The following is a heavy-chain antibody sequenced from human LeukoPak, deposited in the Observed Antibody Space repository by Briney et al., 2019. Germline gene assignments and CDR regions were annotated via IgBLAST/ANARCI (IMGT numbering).Heavy chain of an antibody. CDR1: GGTFSSYA. V-gene: IGHV1-69*05. CDR2: IITIFGTA. Sequence: GASVKVSCKASGGTFSSYAISWVRQAPGQGLEWMGGIITIFGTANYAQKFQGRVTITTDESTSTAYMELSSLRSEDTAVYYCAGEKSHDFWSGYFNWFDPWGQGTLVTVSS. CDR3: AGEKSHDFWSGYFNWFDP. J-gene: IGHJ5*02. D-gene: IGHD3-3*01.